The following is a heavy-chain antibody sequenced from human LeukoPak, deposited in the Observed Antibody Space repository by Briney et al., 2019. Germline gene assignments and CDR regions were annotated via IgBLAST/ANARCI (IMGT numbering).Heavy chain of an antibody. Sequence: SETLSLTCTVSGYSISSGYYWGWIRQPPGKGLEWIGSIYHSGSTYYNPSLKSRVTISVDTSKNQFSLKLSSVTAADTAVYYCARGSYPGNWGQGTLVTVSS. CDR2: IYHSGST. CDR3: ARGSYPGN. CDR1: GYSISSGYY. V-gene: IGHV4-38-2*02. D-gene: IGHD3-16*02. J-gene: IGHJ4*02.